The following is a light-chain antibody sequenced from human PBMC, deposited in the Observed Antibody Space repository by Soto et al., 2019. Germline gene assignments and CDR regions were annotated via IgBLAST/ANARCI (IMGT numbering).Light chain of an antibody. V-gene: IGLV2-14*01. CDR2: EVS. Sequence: QSALTQPASVSGSPGQSITISCTGTSSDVGGYNSVSWYQQHPGKAPKLMIYEVSNRPSGVSNRFSVSMSGNTASLTISGLQAEDEADYYCSSYTTSSTLLYVFGTGTKVTVL. CDR3: SSYTTSSTLLYV. CDR1: SSDVGGYNS. J-gene: IGLJ1*01.